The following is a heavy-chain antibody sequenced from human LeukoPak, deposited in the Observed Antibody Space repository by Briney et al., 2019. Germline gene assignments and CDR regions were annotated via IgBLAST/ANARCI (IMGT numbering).Heavy chain of an antibody. CDR2: INPSGGST. CDR3: ASGHCSSTSCYIYFDY. V-gene: IGHV1-46*01. J-gene: IGHJ4*02. D-gene: IGHD2-2*02. Sequence: ASVKVSCKASGYTFTSYYMHWVRQAPGQGLEWMGIINPSGGSTSYAQKFQGRVTMTRDTSTSTAYMELSSLRSEDTAVYYCASGHCSSTSCYIYFDYWGQGALVTVSS. CDR1: GYTFTSYY.